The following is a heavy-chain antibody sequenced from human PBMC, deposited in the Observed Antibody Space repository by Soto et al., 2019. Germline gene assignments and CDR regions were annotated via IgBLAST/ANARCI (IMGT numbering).Heavy chain of an antibody. Sequence: QPGGSLRLSCAASGFTFSSYAMSWVRQAPGKGLEWVSAISGSGGSTYYADSVKGRFTISRDNSKNTLYLQMNSLRAEDTAVYYCAKDRARSPAGVVVAATWNYYYYGMDVWGQGTTVTVSS. CDR3: AKDRARSPAGVVVAATWNYYYYGMDV. CDR1: GFTFSSYA. CDR2: ISGSGGST. V-gene: IGHV3-23*01. J-gene: IGHJ6*02. D-gene: IGHD2-15*01.